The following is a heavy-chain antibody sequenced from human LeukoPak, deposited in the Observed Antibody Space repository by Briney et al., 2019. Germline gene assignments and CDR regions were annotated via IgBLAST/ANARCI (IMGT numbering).Heavy chain of an antibody. CDR3: ARGPPLRHIVVVTATQIDY. J-gene: IGHJ4*02. CDR2: INPNSGGT. V-gene: IGHV1-2*04. D-gene: IGHD2-21*02. CDR1: GGTFSSYA. Sequence: ASVKVSCKASGGTFSSYAISWVRQAPGQGLEWMGRINPNSGGTNYAQKFQGWVTMTRDTSISTAYMELSRLRSDDTAVYYCARGPPLRHIVVVTATQIDYWGQGTLVTVSS.